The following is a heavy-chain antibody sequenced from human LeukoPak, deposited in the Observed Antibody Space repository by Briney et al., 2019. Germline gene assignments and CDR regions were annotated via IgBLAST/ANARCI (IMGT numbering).Heavy chain of an antibody. J-gene: IGHJ4*02. Sequence: GESLKISCKGSGYSVTSYWIGWVRQMPGKGLEWMGIIYPGDSDTRYSPSFQGQVTISADKSISTAYLQWSSLKTSDTVMYYCARAQYSSSWYVYWGQGTLVTVSS. V-gene: IGHV5-51*01. CDR2: IYPGDSDT. CDR3: ARAQYSSSWYVY. D-gene: IGHD6-13*01. CDR1: GYSVTSYW.